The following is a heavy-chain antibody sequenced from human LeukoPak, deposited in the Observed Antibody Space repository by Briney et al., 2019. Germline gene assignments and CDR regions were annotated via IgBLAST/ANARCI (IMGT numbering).Heavy chain of an antibody. CDR3: TTADPIHPLAWSSWPDYFDY. J-gene: IGHJ4*02. CDR2: IKSKTDGGTT. Sequence: GGSLRLSCAASGFTFSNAWMSWVRQAPGKGLEWVGRIKSKTDGGTTDYAAPVKGRFTISRDDSKNTLYLQMNSLKTEDTAVYYCTTADPIHPLAWSSWPDYFDYWGQGTLVTVSS. CDR1: GFTFSNAW. D-gene: IGHD6-13*01. V-gene: IGHV3-15*01.